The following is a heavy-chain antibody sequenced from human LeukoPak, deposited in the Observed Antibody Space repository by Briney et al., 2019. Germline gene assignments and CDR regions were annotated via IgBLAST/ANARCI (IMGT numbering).Heavy chain of an antibody. D-gene: IGHD6-13*01. J-gene: IGHJ4*02. CDR3: AKTYGSSWYGYYFDS. Sequence: GGSLRLSCAASVFTFSTYAMSWVRQAQGKGLQWVSAISGSGGSTYYADSVKGRFTISRDNSKNTLYLQMNSLRAEDTAVYYCAKTYGSSWYGYYFDSWGQGTLVTVSS. CDR1: VFTFSTYA. V-gene: IGHV3-23*01. CDR2: ISGSGGST.